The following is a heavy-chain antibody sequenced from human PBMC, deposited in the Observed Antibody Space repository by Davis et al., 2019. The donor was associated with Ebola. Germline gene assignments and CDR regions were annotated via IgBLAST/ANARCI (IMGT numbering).Heavy chain of an antibody. D-gene: IGHD4-17*01. CDR3: ARGLLDYGEYSGWGMDV. Sequence: SVKVSCKASGDTFGTNAVIWVRQAPGQGLEWMGELIPLFATPSYSQKFQGRLTIAADESTATAYMELRSLRSDDTAVYYCARGLLDYGEYSGWGMDVWGQGTAVTVSS. J-gene: IGHJ6*02. V-gene: IGHV1-69*13. CDR1: GDTFGTNA. CDR2: LIPLFATP.